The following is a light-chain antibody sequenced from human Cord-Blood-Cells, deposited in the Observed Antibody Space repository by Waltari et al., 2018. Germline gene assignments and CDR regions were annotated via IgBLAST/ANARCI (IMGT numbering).Light chain of an antibody. CDR2: DAS. J-gene: IGKJ1*01. CDR3: QQRSNWPPT. V-gene: IGKV3-11*01. CDR1: QSVSSY. Sequence: EIVLTQSPATLSLSPGERATLSCRASQSVSSYLAWYQQNPGQAPRLLIYDASNRATGIPARFSGSVSGTDFTLTISSLEPEDFAVYYCQQRSNWPPTFGQGTKVEIK.